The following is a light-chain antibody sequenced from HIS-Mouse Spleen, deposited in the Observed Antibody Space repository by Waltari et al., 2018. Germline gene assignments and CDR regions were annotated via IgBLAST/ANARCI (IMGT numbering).Light chain of an antibody. CDR3: QQYGSSPNT. V-gene: IGKV3-20*01. CDR1: QSVSSSY. Sequence: IVLTQSPGTLSLSPGERATLSCRASQSVSSSYLAWYQQKPGQAPRLLIYGASSRATGIPDRFSGSGSGTDFTLTISRLEPEDFAVYYCQQYGSSPNTFGQGTKVEIK. CDR2: GAS. J-gene: IGKJ1*01.